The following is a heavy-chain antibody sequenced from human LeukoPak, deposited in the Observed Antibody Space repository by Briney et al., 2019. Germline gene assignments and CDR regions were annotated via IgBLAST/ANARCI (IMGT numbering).Heavy chain of an antibody. D-gene: IGHD3-22*01. CDR2: IYYSGST. J-gene: IGHJ4*02. CDR3: ARHPTRGYYDSRMDRVDY. V-gene: IGHV4-39*01. Sequence: SETLSLTCTVSGGSITSSSYYWGWIRQPPGKGLEWIGTIYYSGSTYCNPSLRSRVTISVDTSKNQVSLRLSSVTAADTAVYYCARHPTRGYYDSRMDRVDYWGQGTLVTVSS. CDR1: GGSITSSSYY.